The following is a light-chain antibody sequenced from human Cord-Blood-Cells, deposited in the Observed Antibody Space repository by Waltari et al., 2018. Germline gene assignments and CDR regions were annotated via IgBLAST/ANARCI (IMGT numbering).Light chain of an antibody. CDR3: MQGTHWPPWT. Sequence: DVVMTQSPLSLPVTLGQPASISCRSSQSLVHSDGNTYLNWFQQRPGQSARRLIYKVCNRDSGVPDRFSGSGSGTDVTLKISRVEAEDVGVYDCMQGTHWPPWTFGQGTKVEIK. CDR2: KVC. CDR1: QSLVHSDGNTY. J-gene: IGKJ1*01. V-gene: IGKV2-30*02.